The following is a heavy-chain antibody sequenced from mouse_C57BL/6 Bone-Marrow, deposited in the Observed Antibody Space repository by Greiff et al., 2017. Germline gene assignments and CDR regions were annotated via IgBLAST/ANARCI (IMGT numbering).Heavy chain of an antibody. CDR3: ARPTCYDGNAMDY. D-gene: IGHD2-12*01. J-gene: IGHJ4*01. Sequence: EVKLEESGGGLVKPGGSLKLSCAASGFTFSDYGMHWVRQAPEKGLEWVAYISSGSSTIYYADTVKGRFTISRDNAKNTLFLQMTILRSEDTAMYYCARPTCYDGNAMDYCGQGTSVTVSS. V-gene: IGHV5-17*01. CDR2: ISSGSSTI. CDR1: GFTFSDYG.